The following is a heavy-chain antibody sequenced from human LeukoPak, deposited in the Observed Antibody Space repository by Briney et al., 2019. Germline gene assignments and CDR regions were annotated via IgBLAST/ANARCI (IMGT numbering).Heavy chain of an antibody. J-gene: IGHJ4*02. Sequence: PSETLSLTCTVSGGSISSSSYYWGWIRQPPGKGLEWIGSIYYSGSTYYNPSLKSRVTISVDTSKNQFSLKLSSVTAADTAVYYCARKNDYGDFHFDYWGQGTLVTVSS. CDR2: IYYSGST. D-gene: IGHD4-17*01. CDR1: GGSISSSSYY. CDR3: ARKNDYGDFHFDY. V-gene: IGHV4-39*01.